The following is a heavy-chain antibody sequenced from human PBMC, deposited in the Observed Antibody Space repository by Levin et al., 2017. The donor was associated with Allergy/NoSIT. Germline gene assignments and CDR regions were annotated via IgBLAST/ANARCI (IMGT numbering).Heavy chain of an antibody. CDR3: AKADRSYYFGMDV. CDR1: GDSISSDNW. CDR2: IFNTGRT. V-gene: IGHV4-4*02. Sequence: SETLSLTCAVSGDSISSDNWWSWVRQPPGKGLEWIGEIFNTGRTNSNPSLKSLVTISMDRSKNPFSLKLSSVTAADTAIYYCAKADRSYYFGMDVWGQGTTVTVSS. J-gene: IGHJ6*02.